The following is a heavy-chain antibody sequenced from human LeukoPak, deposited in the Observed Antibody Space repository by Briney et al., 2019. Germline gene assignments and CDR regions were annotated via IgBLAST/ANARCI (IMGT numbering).Heavy chain of an antibody. J-gene: IGHJ4*02. CDR2: INPNSGGT. CDR3: ARVGQLRFLEWLLADY. Sequence: ASVKVSCKASGYTFTGYYMHWVRQAPGQGLEWMGWINPNSGGTNYAQKFQGRVTMTRDTSISTAYMELSRLRSDDTAVYYCARVGQLRFLEWLLADYWGQGTLVTVSS. D-gene: IGHD3-3*01. V-gene: IGHV1-2*02. CDR1: GYTFTGYY.